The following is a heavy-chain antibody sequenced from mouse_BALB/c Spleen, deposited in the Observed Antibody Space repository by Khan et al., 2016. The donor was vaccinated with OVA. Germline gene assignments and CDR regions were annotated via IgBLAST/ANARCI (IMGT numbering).Heavy chain of an antibody. Sequence: EVQLQESGPGLVKPSQSLSLTCTVTGYSITSGYAWNWIRQFPGNKLEWMGYISYSDVTNYNPSLKSRIPITRNTSKNEFFLQLNSVTTEYTATYYCARGNYYGHYFDYWGQGTTLTVSS. CDR3: ARGNYYGHYFDY. CDR1: GYSITSGYA. J-gene: IGHJ2*01. D-gene: IGHD1-1*01. V-gene: IGHV3-2*02. CDR2: ISYSDVT.